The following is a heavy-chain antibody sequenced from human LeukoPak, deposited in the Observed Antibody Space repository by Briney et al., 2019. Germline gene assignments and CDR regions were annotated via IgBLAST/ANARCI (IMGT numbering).Heavy chain of an antibody. CDR2: ISSSSSYI. CDR3: ARGGSDSSGYYYS. J-gene: IGHJ4*02. CDR1: GFTFSSYS. V-gene: IGHV3-21*01. Sequence: GGSLRLSCAASGFTFSSYSMNWVRQAPGKGLEWVSSISSSSSYIYYADSVKGRFTISRDNAKNSLYLQMNSLRAEDTAVYYCARGGSDSSGYYYSWGQGTLVTVSS. D-gene: IGHD3-22*01.